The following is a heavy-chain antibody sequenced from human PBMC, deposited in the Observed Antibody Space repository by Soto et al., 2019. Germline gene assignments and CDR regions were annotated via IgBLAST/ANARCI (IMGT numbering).Heavy chain of an antibody. Sequence: SETLSLTCAVYGGSFSGYYWSWIRQPPGKGLEWIGEINHSGSTNYNPSLKSRVTVSVDTSKNQFALRLRSVTTADTAVYYCARVQIRQLNADDQSEWIPYSAMDVWGQGTTVTVSS. J-gene: IGHJ6*02. D-gene: IGHD1-1*01. CDR3: ARVQIRQLNADDQSEWIPYSAMDV. V-gene: IGHV4-34*01. CDR1: GGSFSGYY. CDR2: INHSGST.